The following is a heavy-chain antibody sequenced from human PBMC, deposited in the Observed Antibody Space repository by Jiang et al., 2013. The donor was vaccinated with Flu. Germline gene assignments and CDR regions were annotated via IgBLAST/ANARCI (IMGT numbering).Heavy chain of an antibody. CDR1: GYTFTGYY. Sequence: VKKPGASVKVSCKASGYTFTGYYMHWVRQAPGQGLEWMGRINPNSGGTNYAQKFQGRVTMTRDTSISTAYMELGRLRSDDTAVYYCARVKRCSGGSCPAFDIWGQGTMVTVSS. J-gene: IGHJ3*02. V-gene: IGHV1-2*06. D-gene: IGHD2-15*01. CDR2: INPNSGGT. CDR3: ARVKRCSGGSCPAFDI.